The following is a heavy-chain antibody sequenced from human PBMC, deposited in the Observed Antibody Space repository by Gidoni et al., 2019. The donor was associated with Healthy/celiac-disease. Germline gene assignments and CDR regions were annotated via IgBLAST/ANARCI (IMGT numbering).Heavy chain of an antibody. V-gene: IGHV3-23*01. D-gene: IGHD2-2*01. CDR2: ISGSGGST. Sequence: SGFTCSSYAMSWVRQAPGKGLEWVSLISGSGGSTYYADSVKGRFTISGDNSKNTLFLQMDSLRAEDTAVYYCAKVATAMRGWFDPWGQGTLVTVSS. CDR1: GFTCSSYA. J-gene: IGHJ5*02. CDR3: AKVATAMRGWFDP.